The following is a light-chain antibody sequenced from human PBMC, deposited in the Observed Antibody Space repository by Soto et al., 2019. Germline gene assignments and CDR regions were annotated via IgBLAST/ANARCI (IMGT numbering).Light chain of an antibody. CDR3: SSYTSSSTGV. CDR1: SNDIGGYNY. CDR2: EVT. Sequence: QSALTQPASVSGSLGQSITISCTGTSNDIGGYNYVSWYQQYPGKAPKLLIYEVTNGPSGVSNRFSGSKSVNTASLTISRLQAEDEADYYCSSYTSSSTGVFGGGTKVTVL. J-gene: IGLJ3*02. V-gene: IGLV2-14*01.